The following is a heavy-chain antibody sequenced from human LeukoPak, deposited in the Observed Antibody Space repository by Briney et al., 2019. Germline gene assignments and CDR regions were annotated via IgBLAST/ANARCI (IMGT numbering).Heavy chain of an antibody. Sequence: SQTLSLTCTVSGGSISSGGYYWSWIRQHPGKGLEWIGYIYYGGSSYYNPSLKSRAVISIDTSKNQFSLKLSSLTAADTAVYYCARDRGDFWSGYPYQWGQGTLVTVSS. J-gene: IGHJ4*02. CDR2: IYYGGSS. CDR3: ARDRGDFWSGYPYQ. CDR1: GGSISSGGYY. V-gene: IGHV4-31*03. D-gene: IGHD3-3*01.